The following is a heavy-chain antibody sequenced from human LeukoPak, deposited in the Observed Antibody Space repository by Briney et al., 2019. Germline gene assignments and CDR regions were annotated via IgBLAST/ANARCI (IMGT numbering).Heavy chain of an antibody. V-gene: IGHV1-2*02. CDR1: GYTFTGYY. J-gene: IGHJ4*02. Sequence: ASVKVSCKASGYTFTGYYMHWVRQAPGQGLEWMGWINPNSGGTNYARKFQGRVTMTRDTSISTAYMELSRLRSDDTAVYYCARGSDDFWSGYSPPYWGQGTLVTVSS. CDR2: INPNSGGT. CDR3: ARGSDDFWSGYSPPY. D-gene: IGHD3-3*01.